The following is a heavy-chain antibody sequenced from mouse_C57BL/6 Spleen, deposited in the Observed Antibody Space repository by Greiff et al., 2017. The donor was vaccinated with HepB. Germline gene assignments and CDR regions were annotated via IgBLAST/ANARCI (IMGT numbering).Heavy chain of an antibody. CDR1: GYTFTSYW. CDR2: IYPGNSDT. Sequence: VQLQQSGTVLARPGASVKMSCKTSGYTFTSYWMHWVKQRPGQGLEWIGAIYPGNSDTSYNQKFKGKAKLTAVTSASTAYMELSSLTNEDSAVYYCTKLTGTDYYAMDYWGQGTSVTVSS. V-gene: IGHV1-5*01. D-gene: IGHD4-1*01. J-gene: IGHJ4*01. CDR3: TKLTGTDYYAMDY.